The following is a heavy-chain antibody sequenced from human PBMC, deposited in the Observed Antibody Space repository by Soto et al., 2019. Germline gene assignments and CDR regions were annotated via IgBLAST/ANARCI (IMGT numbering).Heavy chain of an antibody. CDR2: LNSDGTSA. CDR3: ARGPSGWYGFDY. V-gene: IGHV3-74*01. Sequence: EVQLVESGGGLVQRGGSLRLSCAGSGFTFSSNWMHWVRQDPGKGLVWVSRLNSDGTSANYADSVKSRFTISRDNAKNTLFLQMNSLTAEDTALYYCARGPSGWYGFDYWGQGTLVTVSS. J-gene: IGHJ4*02. CDR1: GFTFSSNW. D-gene: IGHD6-19*01.